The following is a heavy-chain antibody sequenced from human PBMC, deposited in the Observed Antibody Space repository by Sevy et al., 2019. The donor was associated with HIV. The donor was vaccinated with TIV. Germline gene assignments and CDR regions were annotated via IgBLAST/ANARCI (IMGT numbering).Heavy chain of an antibody. CDR2: IIPILGTV. J-gene: IGHJ4*02. Sequence: ASVKVSCKASGGTFSRYGISWVRQAPGQGLEWMGGIIPILGTVNYAQKFQGRVTITADKSTKTAYMELSSLRSEETAVYYCARGGGNGWYYFDYWGQETLVTVSS. CDR1: GGTFSRYG. CDR3: ARGGGNGWYYFDY. V-gene: IGHV1-69*10. D-gene: IGHD6-19*01.